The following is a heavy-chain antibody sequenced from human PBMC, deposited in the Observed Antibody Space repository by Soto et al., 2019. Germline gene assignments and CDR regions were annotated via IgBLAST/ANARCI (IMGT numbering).Heavy chain of an antibody. D-gene: IGHD6-19*01. CDR1: GGTFSSYA. CDR2: IIPIFGTA. Sequence: QVQLVQSGAEVKKPGSSVKVSCKASGGTFSSYAIGWVRQAPGQGLEWMGGIIPIFGTANYAQKFQGRVTITADESTSTVYMELSSLRSEDTPVYYCARESVAGIVDYWGQGTLVTVSS. V-gene: IGHV1-69*12. CDR3: ARESVAGIVDY. J-gene: IGHJ4*02.